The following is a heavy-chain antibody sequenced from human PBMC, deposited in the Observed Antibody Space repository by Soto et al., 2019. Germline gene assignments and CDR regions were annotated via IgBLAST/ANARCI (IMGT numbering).Heavy chain of an antibody. CDR2: IYYSGST. Sequence: PSETLSLTCTVSGGSISSGGYYWSWIRQHPGKGLEWIGYIYYSGSTYYNPSLKSRVTISVDTSKNQFSLKLSSVTAADTAVYYCARSVLVPAAKDYWGQGTLVTVSS. V-gene: IGHV4-31*03. J-gene: IGHJ4*02. CDR1: GGSISSGGYY. CDR3: ARSVLVPAAKDY. D-gene: IGHD2-2*01.